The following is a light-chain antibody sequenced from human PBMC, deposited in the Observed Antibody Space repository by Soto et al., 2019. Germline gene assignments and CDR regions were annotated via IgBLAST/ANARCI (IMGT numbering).Light chain of an antibody. CDR2: AAT. CDR3: LQNYNYPWT. CDR1: QDIRSW. Sequence: DIQMTQSPSHVSASVGDRVSITCRASQDIRSWLAWYQQRPGKAPKLLIYAATILQSGVPSRFSGSGSGTQFTLTISSLQPEDVATYYCLQNYNYPWTCGQGTKVDIK. V-gene: IGKV1-12*01. J-gene: IGKJ1*01.